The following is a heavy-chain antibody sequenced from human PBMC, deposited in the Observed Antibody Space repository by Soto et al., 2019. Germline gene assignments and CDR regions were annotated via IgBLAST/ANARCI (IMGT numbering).Heavy chain of an antibody. V-gene: IGHV1-8*02. CDR3: GRGPSPRAPAGGTPYYYAMDV. D-gene: IGHD6-13*01. Sequence: ASVKVSCKASGYDFTAYDINWVRQASGQGLEGMGWMNPINGATGSARRFQGRVSMTRNTATGTAYLELTSLRSDDSAVYYCGRGPSPRAPAGGTPYYYAMDVWGQGXTVTVSS. CDR2: MNPINGAT. J-gene: IGHJ6*02. CDR1: GYDFTAYD.